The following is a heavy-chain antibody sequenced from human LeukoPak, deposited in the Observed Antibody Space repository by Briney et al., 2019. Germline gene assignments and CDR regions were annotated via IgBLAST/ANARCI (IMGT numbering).Heavy chain of an antibody. CDR3: AKDFLSALWFGELGIFDP. V-gene: IGHV3-23*01. CDR2: ISGSGDGT. D-gene: IGHD3-10*01. CDR1: GFTFSSYG. J-gene: IGHJ5*02. Sequence: GGTLRLSCVASGFTFSSYGLSWVRQAPGKGLGWVSGISGSGDGTYYADSVKGRLTISRDNSKNTLYLHMNSLRAEDTAIYYCAKDFLSALWFGELGIFDPWGQGTLVTVPS.